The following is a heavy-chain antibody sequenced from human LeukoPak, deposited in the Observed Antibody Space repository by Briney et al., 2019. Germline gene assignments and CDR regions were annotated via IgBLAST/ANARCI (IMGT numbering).Heavy chain of an antibody. V-gene: IGHV4-31*03. Sequence: SQTLSLTCTVSGGSISSGGYYWSWIRQHPGKGLEWIGYIYYSGSTYYNPSLKSRVTISVDTSKNQFSLKLSSVTAADTAVYYCARVARGNYDYVWGSYRADAFDIWGKGTMVTVSS. CDR3: ARVARGNYDYVWGSYRADAFDI. J-gene: IGHJ3*02. CDR1: GGSISSGGYY. D-gene: IGHD3-16*02. CDR2: IYYSGST.